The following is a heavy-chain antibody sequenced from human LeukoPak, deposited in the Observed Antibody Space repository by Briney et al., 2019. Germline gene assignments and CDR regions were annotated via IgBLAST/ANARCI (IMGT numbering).Heavy chain of an antibody. V-gene: IGHV3-23*01. J-gene: IGHJ4*02. D-gene: IGHD3-22*01. Sequence: GGSLRLSCAVSGITLSNYGMSWVRQAPGKGLEWVAGISDSGVRTNYADSVKGRFTISRDNPKNTLYLQMNSLRAEDTAVYFCAKRGVVIRVILVGFHKEAYYFDSWGQGALVTVSS. CDR3: AKRGVVIRVILVGFHKEAYYFDS. CDR1: GITLSNYG. CDR2: ISDSGVRT.